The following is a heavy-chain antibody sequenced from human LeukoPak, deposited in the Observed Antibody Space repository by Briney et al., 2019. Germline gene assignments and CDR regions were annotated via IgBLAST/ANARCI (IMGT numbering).Heavy chain of an antibody. D-gene: IGHD6-19*01. CDR3: ARHIGTGWYWASDI. Sequence: SETLSLTCTVSGGSISGFFWSWIRQSPGKGLEWIGHTHINGNIRYNPSLNSRVTISLDTSKMQFSLKLDSATAADTAVYYCARHIGTGWYWASDIWGQGTLVTVSS. CDR2: THINGNI. CDR1: GGSISGFF. V-gene: IGHV4-4*08. J-gene: IGHJ3*02.